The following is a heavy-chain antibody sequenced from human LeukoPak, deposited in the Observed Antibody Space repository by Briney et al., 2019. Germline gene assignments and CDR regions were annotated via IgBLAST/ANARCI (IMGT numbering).Heavy chain of an antibody. CDR3: ARRYCTNGVCYHDRGAFDI. V-gene: IGHV1-69*06. CDR2: IIPFCVTS. Sequence: SVKVSCKASGGTFSNYDISWVRQAPGQGLEWMGGIIPFCVTSNYAQKFQGRVTIIADKSTSTAYMALSSLRSEDTAVYYCARRYCTNGVCYHDRGAFDIWGQGTMVTVSS. CDR1: GGTFSNYD. J-gene: IGHJ3*02. D-gene: IGHD2-8*01.